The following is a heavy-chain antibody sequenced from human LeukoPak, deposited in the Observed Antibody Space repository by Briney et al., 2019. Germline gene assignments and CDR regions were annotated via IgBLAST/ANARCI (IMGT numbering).Heavy chain of an antibody. V-gene: IGHV3-53*01. CDR3: ARGLCGGDCPYDY. CDR2: IYSGGST. J-gene: IGHJ4*02. Sequence: PGGPLRLSCAASGFTVSSNYMSWVRQAPGKGLEWVSVIYSGGSTYHADSVKGRFTISRDNSKNTVYLQVNSLRAEDTAVYYCARGLCGGDCPYDYWGQGTLVTVSS. CDR1: GFTVSSNY. D-gene: IGHD2-21*02.